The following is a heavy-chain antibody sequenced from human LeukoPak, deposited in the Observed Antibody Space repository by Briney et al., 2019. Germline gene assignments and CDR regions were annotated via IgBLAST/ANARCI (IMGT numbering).Heavy chain of an antibody. V-gene: IGHV1-8*01. D-gene: IGHD1-26*01. CDR2: MNPNSGNT. J-gene: IGHJ4*02. Sequence: ASVKVSCKASGYTFTSYDINWVRQATGQGLEWMGWMNPNSGNTDYAQKFQGRVTMTRNTSINTAYMELSSLRSEDTAVYYCARGALSGNYIPFDYWGQGTLVTVSS. CDR3: ARGALSGNYIPFDY. CDR1: GYTFTSYD.